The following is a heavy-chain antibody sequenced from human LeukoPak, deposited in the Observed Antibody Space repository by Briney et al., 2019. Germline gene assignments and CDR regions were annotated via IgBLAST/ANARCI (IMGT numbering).Heavy chain of an antibody. CDR2: INWNGGST. CDR3: ARGRAYYYYYMDV. V-gene: IGHV3-20*04. CDR1: GFTFDDYG. Sequence: GGSLRLXCAASGFTFDDYGMSWVRHAPGKGLEWVSGINWNGGSTGYADSVKGRFTISRDNAKNSLYLQMNSLRAEDTALYYCARGRAYYYYYMDVWGKGTTVTVSS. J-gene: IGHJ6*03.